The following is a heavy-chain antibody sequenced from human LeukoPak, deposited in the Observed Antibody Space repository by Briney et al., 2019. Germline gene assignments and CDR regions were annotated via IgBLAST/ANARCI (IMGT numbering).Heavy chain of an antibody. V-gene: IGHV4-59*01. Sequence: SETLSLTCTVSGGSLSSYYWGWVRQPPGKGLEWIGCIFYSGSTNFNPSLRSGVTISVDTSKNQFSLTLSALTASAPAVYYLPGGRYYYGSGSYQGDYWGQGTLVTVS. CDR3: PGGRYYYGSGSYQGDY. CDR2: IFYSGST. CDR1: GGSLSSYY. J-gene: IGHJ4*02. D-gene: IGHD3-10*01.